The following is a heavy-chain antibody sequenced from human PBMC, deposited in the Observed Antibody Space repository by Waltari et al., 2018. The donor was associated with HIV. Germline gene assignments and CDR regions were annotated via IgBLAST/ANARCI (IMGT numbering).Heavy chain of an antibody. CDR2: IYYSGST. D-gene: IGHD3-22*01. CDR1: GYY. Sequence: GYYWSWIRQHPGKGLEWIGFIYYSGSTYYNPSLKSRVTISVDTSKNQFSLKLSSVTAADTAVYYCARDGKSSYYYDSSPNWFDPWGQGTLVAVSS. J-gene: IGHJ5*02. CDR3: ARDGKSSYYYDSSPNWFDP. V-gene: IGHV4-31*02.